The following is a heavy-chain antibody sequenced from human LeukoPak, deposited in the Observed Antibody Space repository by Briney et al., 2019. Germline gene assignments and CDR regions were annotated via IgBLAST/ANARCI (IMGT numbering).Heavy chain of an antibody. D-gene: IGHD3-22*01. CDR2: IYYSGST. CDR1: GGSISSYY. J-gene: IGHJ4*02. V-gene: IGHV4-59*01. CDR3: ARVLTPSYDSSGYYYFDY. Sequence: PSETLSLTCTVSGGSISSYYRSWIRQPPGKGLEWIGYIYYSGSTNYNPSLKSRVTISVDTSKNQFSLKLSSVTAADTAVYYCARVLTPSYDSSGYYYFDYWGQGTLVTVSS.